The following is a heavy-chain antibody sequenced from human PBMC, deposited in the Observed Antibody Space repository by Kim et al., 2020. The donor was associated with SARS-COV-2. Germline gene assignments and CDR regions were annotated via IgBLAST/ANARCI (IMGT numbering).Heavy chain of an antibody. V-gene: IGHV3-30-3*01. CDR1: GFTFSSYA. Sequence: GGSLRLSCAASGFTFSSYAMHWVRQAPGKWLEFVAFLSYDGSNKSYADSVKGRFTISRDNSKNTLYLQMNILRSEDTSVYFCARGRYYGSGSYKPLYWGQATLLTFSS. D-gene: IGHD3-10*01. CDR2: LSYDGSNK. J-gene: IGHJ4*02. CDR3: ARGRYYGSGSYKPLY.